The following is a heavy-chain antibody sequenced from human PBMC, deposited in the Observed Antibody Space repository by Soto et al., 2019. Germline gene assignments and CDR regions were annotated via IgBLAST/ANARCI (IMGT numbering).Heavy chain of an antibody. Sequence: VLSMRLWWAAAEVTCIGYAVHWISQAQGKGLEWVAVISYDGSNKYYADSVKGRFTISRDNSKNTLYLQMNSLRAEDTAVYYCASLVRGVIIKNWFDPWGQGTLVTVSS. CDR1: EVTCIGYA. CDR3: ASLVRGVIIKNWFDP. CDR2: ISYDGSNK. J-gene: IGHJ5*02. D-gene: IGHD3-10*01. V-gene: IGHV3-30-3*01.